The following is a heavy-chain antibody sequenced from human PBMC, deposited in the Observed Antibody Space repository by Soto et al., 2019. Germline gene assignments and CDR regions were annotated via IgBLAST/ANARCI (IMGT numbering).Heavy chain of an antibody. J-gene: IGHJ2*01. Sequence: QVQLVQSGAEVKKPGASVKVSCKASGYTFTGYYMHWVRQAPGQGLEWMGWINPNSGGTNYAQKFQGRVTMTRDTSISTAYMELSRLRSDDTAVYYWARDRRTVVTPFWYFDLWGRGTLVTVSS. CDR3: ARDRRTVVTPFWYFDL. V-gene: IGHV1-2*02. CDR2: INPNSGGT. CDR1: GYTFTGYY. D-gene: IGHD2-21*02.